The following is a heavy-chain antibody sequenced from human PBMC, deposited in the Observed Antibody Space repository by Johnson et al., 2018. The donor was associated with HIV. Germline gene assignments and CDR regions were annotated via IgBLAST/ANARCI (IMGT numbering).Heavy chain of an antibody. CDR3: ASLTYDYDSSGHSPGAFDI. J-gene: IGHJ3*02. CDR2: IYSGGST. CDR1: GFTVSSNY. V-gene: IGHV3-53*01. D-gene: IGHD3-22*01. Sequence: VQLVESGGGLIQPGGSLRLSCAASGFTVSSNYMSWVRQAPGKGLEWVSVIYSGGSTYYADSVKGRFTISRDNSKNTLYLQMNSLRAEDTAVYYCASLTYDYDSSGHSPGAFDIWGQGTMVTVSS.